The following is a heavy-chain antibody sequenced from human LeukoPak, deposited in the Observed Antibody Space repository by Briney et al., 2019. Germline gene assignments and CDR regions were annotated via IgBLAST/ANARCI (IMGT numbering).Heavy chain of an antibody. CDR2: IRYDGSNK. CDR1: GFTFSSYC. CDR3: AKVANWNYVLLDY. D-gene: IGHD1-7*01. J-gene: IGHJ4*02. Sequence: GGSLRLSCAASGFTFSSYCMHWVRQAPGKGLEWVAFIRYDGSNKYYADSVKGRFTISRDNSKNTLYLQMNTLRAEDTAVYYCAKVANWNYVLLDYWGQGTLVTVSS. V-gene: IGHV3-30*02.